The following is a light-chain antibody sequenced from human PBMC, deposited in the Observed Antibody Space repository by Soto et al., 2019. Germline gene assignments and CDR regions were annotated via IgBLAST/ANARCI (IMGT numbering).Light chain of an antibody. Sequence: DIVMTQSPDSLAVSLGERATINCKSSQSVLYTSNNKNYIAWYQQKSGQPPKLLIYWASTRESGVPDRFSGGGSGTDFTLTISSLQAEDVAVYYCQQYNMWTGTFGPGTKVDIK. J-gene: IGKJ3*01. CDR1: QSVLYTSNNKNY. CDR3: QQYNMWTGT. V-gene: IGKV4-1*01. CDR2: WAS.